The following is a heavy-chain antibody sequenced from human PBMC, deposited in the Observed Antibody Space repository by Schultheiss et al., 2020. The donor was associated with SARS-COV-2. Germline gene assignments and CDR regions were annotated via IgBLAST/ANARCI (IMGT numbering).Heavy chain of an antibody. V-gene: IGHV3-23*01. CDR1: GFTFSSYW. J-gene: IGHJ6*02. D-gene: IGHD2-21*02. Sequence: GESLKISCAASGFTFSSYWMSWVRQAPGKGLEWVSVISDSGGATYYADSVKGRFTISRDNSKNTLYLQMNSLRAEDTAVYYCARDRTYCGGDCQGLYYYYGMDVWGQGTTVTVSS. CDR3: ARDRTYCGGDCQGLYYYYGMDV. CDR2: ISDSGGAT.